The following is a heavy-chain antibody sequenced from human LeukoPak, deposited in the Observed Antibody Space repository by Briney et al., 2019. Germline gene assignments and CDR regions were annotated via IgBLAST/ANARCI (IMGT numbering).Heavy chain of an antibody. D-gene: IGHD1-26*01. J-gene: IGHJ6*03. V-gene: IGHV1-69*05. CDR2: IIPIFGTT. CDR1: GGSFSSYA. CDR3: ARDDRGSYPGNYYLDV. Sequence: SVKVSCKASGGSFSSYAVTWVRLAPGQGLEWMGRIIPIFGTTDYAQKFQGRVTVTTDESTSTVYMELSSLSSDDTAIYYFARDDRGSYPGNYYLDVWGKGTTVTVSS.